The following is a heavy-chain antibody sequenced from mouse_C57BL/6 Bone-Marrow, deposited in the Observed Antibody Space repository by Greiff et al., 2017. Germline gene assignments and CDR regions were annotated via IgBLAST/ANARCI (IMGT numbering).Heavy chain of an antibody. CDR2: IYPGSGNT. CDR1: GYTFTDYY. CDR3: AREKDGSRRYFDV. Sequence: QVQLKESGAELVRPGASVKLSCKASGYTFTDYYINWVKQRPGQGLEWIARIYPGSGNTYYNEKFKGKATLTAEKSSSTAYMQLSSLTSEDSAVYFCAREKDGSRRYFDVWGTGTTVTVSS. J-gene: IGHJ1*03. D-gene: IGHD1-1*01. V-gene: IGHV1-76*01.